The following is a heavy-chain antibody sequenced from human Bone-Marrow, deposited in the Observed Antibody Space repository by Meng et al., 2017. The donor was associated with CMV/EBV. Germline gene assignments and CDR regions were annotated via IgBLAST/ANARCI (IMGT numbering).Heavy chain of an antibody. Sequence: ASVKVSCKASGYTFTANYMHWVRQAPGQGLEWMGWINPNSGGTNYAQKFQGRVTMTRDTSISTAYMELSRLRSDDTAVYYCARVAVLRFLEWLLSPFDYWGQGTLVTVPQ. CDR1: GYTFTANY. D-gene: IGHD3-3*01. V-gene: IGHV1-2*02. CDR2: INPNSGGT. CDR3: ARVAVLRFLEWLLSPFDY. J-gene: IGHJ4*02.